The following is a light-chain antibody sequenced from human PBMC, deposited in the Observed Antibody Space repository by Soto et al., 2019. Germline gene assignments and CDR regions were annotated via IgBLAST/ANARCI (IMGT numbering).Light chain of an antibody. CDR3: QQCGSSST. CDR2: GAS. V-gene: IGKV3-20*01. J-gene: IGKJ5*01. CDR1: QTFSNSF. Sequence: EIVLTQSPGPLSLSPGERATLSCRASQTFSNSFLSWFQQIPGQAPRLLIYGASMGATGIPDRFSGSGSGTDFTLTISRLEPEDFAVYYCQQCGSSSTFGQGTRLE.